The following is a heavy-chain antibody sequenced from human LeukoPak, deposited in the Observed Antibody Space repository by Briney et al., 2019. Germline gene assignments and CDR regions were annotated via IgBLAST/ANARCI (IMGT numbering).Heavy chain of an antibody. CDR2: ISSNGGDT. V-gene: IGHV3-64*01. CDR3: VRGPFRSSPSGRDFDY. D-gene: IGHD1-26*01. J-gene: IGHJ4*02. Sequence: GGSLRLSCAASGFTFNNFAMHWVRQAPGKGPEYVSAISSNGGDTYYANSVKGRFTISRDDSKNTLYLQMRSLRVGDMGVYYCVRGPFRSSPSGRDFDYWGQGTLVTVSS. CDR1: GFTFNNFA.